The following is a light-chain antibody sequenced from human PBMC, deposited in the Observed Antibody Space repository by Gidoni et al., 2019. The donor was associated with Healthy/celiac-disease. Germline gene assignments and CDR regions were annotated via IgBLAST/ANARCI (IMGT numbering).Light chain of an antibody. CDR1: QSISSW. CDR3: QQYNSYSRT. J-gene: IGKJ1*01. CDR2: KAS. V-gene: IGKV1-5*03. Sequence: DIQMTQSPSTLSASVGDRVTITCRASQSISSWLAWYQQKPGKAPKLLIYKASSLESGVPSRFSGSGSGTEFTLTSSSLQPDDFATYYCQQYNSYSRTFXXXTKVEIK.